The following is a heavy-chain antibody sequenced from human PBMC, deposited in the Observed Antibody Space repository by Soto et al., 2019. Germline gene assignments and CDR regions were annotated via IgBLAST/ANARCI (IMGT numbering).Heavy chain of an antibody. CDR3: ARPQGSITSLEIYYYYYYGMDV. J-gene: IGHJ6*02. D-gene: IGHD2-2*01. CDR1: GGTFGSDA. Sequence: QVQLVQSGAEVKKPGSSVKVSCKDSGGTFGSDAISWVRQAPGQGLEWMGGIIPIPGTANYAQEFQGRVTIAADESTSTAYMELCSLRSEDTAVYYCARPQGSITSLEIYYYYYYGMDVWGQGTTVTVSS. CDR2: IIPIPGTA. V-gene: IGHV1-69*01.